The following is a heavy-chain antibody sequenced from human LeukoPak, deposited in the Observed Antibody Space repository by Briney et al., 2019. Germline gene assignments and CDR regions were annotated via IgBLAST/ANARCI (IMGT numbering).Heavy chain of an antibody. J-gene: IGHJ4*02. CDR1: GFTFSSYS. Sequence: GGSLRLSCAASGFTFSSYSMNWVRQAPGNGLEWVSSISSSSSYIYYADSVKGRFTISRDNAKNSLYLQMNSLRAEDTAVYYCARVGGSYVYYFDYWGQGTLVTVSS. CDR2: ISSSSSYI. CDR3: ARVGGSYVYYFDY. D-gene: IGHD1-26*01. V-gene: IGHV3-21*01.